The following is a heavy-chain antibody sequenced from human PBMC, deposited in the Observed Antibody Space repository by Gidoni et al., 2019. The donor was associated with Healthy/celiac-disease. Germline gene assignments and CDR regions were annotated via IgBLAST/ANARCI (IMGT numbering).Heavy chain of an antibody. Sequence: QVQLVESGGGLVKPGGSLSLSGAASGFPSSDYYLSWIRQAPGKGLEWVSDIMSSGITIYYADSVKGRFTISRDNAKNSLYLQMNSLRAEDTAVYYCARAPTVTTKVDNYYYGMDVWGQGTTVTVSS. J-gene: IGHJ6*02. CDR1: GFPSSDYY. CDR3: ARAPTVTTKVDNYYYGMDV. D-gene: IGHD4-17*01. CDR2: IMSSGITI. V-gene: IGHV3-11*01.